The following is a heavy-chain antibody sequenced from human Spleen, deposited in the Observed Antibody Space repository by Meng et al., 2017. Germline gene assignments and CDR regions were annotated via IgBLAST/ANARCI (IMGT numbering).Heavy chain of an antibody. CDR3: ARGPTTMAHDFDY. J-gene: IGHJ4*02. CDR2: INHSGST. CDR1: GGSISSGGYY. D-gene: IGHD4-11*01. V-gene: IGHV4-31*03. Sequence: GPAEGTGPGVVKPSQPPSPTVTVSGGSISSGGYYWNWIRQHPGKGLEWIGEINHSGSTNYNPSLESRATISVDTSQNNLSLKLSSVTAADSAVYYCARGPTTMAHDFDYWGQGTLVTVSS.